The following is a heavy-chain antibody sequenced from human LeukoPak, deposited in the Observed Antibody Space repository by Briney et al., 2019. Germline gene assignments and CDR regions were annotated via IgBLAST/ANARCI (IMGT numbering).Heavy chain of an antibody. CDR1: GGTFSSYA. J-gene: IGHJ4*02. CDR2: IIPNFGTA. CDR3: ARDKPRDSGSYGY. Sequence: ASVKVSCKASGGTFSSYAISWVRQAPGQGLEWMGGIIPNFGTANYAQKFQGRVTITADKSTSTAYMELRSLRSDDTAVYYCARDKPRDSGSYGYWGQGTLVTVSS. V-gene: IGHV1-69*06. D-gene: IGHD1-26*01.